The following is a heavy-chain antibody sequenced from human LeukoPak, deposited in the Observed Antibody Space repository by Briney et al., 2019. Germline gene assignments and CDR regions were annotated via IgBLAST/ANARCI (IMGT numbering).Heavy chain of an antibody. J-gene: IGHJ4*02. CDR2: INSDGSST. V-gene: IGHV3-74*01. CDR1: GFTFSRHW. CDR3: ASDTVDTALGIDY. D-gene: IGHD5-18*01. Sequence: PGGSLRLSCAASGFTFSRHWMHWVRQAPGKGLVWVSRINSDGSSTSYADSAKGRFTISRDNAKNTLYMQMNSLRAEDTAVYYCASDTVDTALGIDYWGLGTLVTVSS.